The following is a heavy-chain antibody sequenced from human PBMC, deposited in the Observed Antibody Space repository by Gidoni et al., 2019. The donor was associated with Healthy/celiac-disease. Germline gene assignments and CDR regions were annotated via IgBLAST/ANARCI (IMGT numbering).Heavy chain of an antibody. V-gene: IGHV3-23*01. Sequence: EVQLLESGGGLVQPGGSLRLSCAASGFPFSSYDMSWVRQAPGKGLEWVSAISGSGGSTYYADSVKGRFTISRDNSKNTLYLQMNSLRAEDTAVYYCAREWGRDIVVVVAATPHYWGQGTLVTVSS. CDR3: AREWGRDIVVVVAATPHY. CDR2: ISGSGGST. J-gene: IGHJ4*02. CDR1: GFPFSSYD. D-gene: IGHD2-15*01.